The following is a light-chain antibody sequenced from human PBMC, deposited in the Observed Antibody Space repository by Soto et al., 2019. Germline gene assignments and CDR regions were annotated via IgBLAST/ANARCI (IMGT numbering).Light chain of an antibody. V-gene: IGKV3-15*01. J-gene: IGKJ3*01. CDR2: DAF. CDR3: QQYNNWPRFT. Sequence: EVVMTQSPATLSVSPGERATLSCRASQTVSNNLAWYQQKPNQAPRLLIFDAFTRATGIPARFRGSGSGTEFSLTISSLQCEDCAVYVCQQYNNWPRFTFGPGTQVEIK. CDR1: QTVSNN.